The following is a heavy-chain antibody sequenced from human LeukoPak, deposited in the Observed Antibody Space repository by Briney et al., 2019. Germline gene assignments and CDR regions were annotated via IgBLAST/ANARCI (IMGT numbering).Heavy chain of an antibody. CDR1: GFTFSSYA. CDR3: AKDRAQSSSWYSKYFQH. CDR2: ISGSGGST. V-gene: IGHV3-23*01. J-gene: IGHJ1*01. D-gene: IGHD6-13*01. Sequence: QPGGSLRLSCAASGFTFSSYAMSWVRQAPGKGLEWVSAISGSGGSTYYADSVKGRFTISRDNSKNTLYLQMNSLRAEDTAVYYCAKDRAQSSSWYSKYFQHWGQGTLVTVSS.